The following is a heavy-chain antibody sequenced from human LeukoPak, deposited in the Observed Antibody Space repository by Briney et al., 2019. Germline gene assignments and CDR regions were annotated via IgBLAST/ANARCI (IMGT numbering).Heavy chain of an antibody. J-gene: IGHJ3*02. D-gene: IGHD3-3*01. Sequence: GGSLRLSCAASGFAFSTYAMSWVRQAPGKGLEWVSSISSSSSYIYYADSVKGRFTISRDNAKNSLYLQMNSLRAEDTAVYYCARDSDLTPDYDFWSASDAFDIWGQGTMVTVSS. CDR2: ISSSSSYI. V-gene: IGHV3-21*01. CDR1: GFAFSTYA. CDR3: ARDSDLTPDYDFWSASDAFDI.